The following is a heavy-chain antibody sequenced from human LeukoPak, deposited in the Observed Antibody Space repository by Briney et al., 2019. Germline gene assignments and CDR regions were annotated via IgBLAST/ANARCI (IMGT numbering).Heavy chain of an antibody. D-gene: IGHD3-10*01. Sequence: GGSLRLSCAASGFTVSSNYMSWVRQAPGKGLEWVSVIYSGGSTYYADSVKGRFTISRDNSKNTLYLQMNSLRAEDTAVYYCARGGALLWFGSPYGMDVWGQGTTVTVSS. J-gene: IGHJ6*02. CDR3: ARGGALLWFGSPYGMDV. CDR1: GFTVSSNY. CDR2: IYSGGST. V-gene: IGHV3-53*01.